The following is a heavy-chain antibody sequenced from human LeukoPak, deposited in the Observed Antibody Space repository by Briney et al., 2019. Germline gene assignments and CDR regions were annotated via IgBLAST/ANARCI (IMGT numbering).Heavy chain of an antibody. CDR3: AGGLYSYVGDWFDP. J-gene: IGHJ5*02. Sequence: SQTLSLTWTVSGGSISSGSYYWSWIRQPAGKGLEWIGRIYTSGSTNYNPSLKSRVTISVDTSKNQFSLKLSSVTAADTAVYYCAGGLYSYVGDWFDPWGQGTLVTVSS. CDR1: GGSISSGSYY. V-gene: IGHV4-61*02. D-gene: IGHD5-18*01. CDR2: IYTSGST.